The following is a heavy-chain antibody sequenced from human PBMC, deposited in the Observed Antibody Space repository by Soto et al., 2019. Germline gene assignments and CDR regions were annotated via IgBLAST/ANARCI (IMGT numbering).Heavy chain of an antibody. V-gene: IGHV3-11*01. D-gene: IGHD6-19*01. Sequence: GGSLRLSCAASGFTFSDYYMSWIRQAPGKGLEWVSYISSSGSTIYYADSVKGRFTISRDNAKNSLYLQMNSLRAEDTAVHYCAREGEYSSGWTDAFDIWGQGTMVTVSS. CDR1: GFTFSDYY. CDR2: ISSSGSTI. CDR3: AREGEYSSGWTDAFDI. J-gene: IGHJ3*02.